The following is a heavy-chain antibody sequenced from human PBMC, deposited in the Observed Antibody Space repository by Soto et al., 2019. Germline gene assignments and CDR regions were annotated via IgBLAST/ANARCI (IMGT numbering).Heavy chain of an antibody. D-gene: IGHD2-2*01. Sequence: GGSLRLSCAAPGLTFNNAWMNWVRQAPGKGLEWVGRVKSKSDGGSTDYAAPVKGRFGISRDDSKNMVYLQMNSLKTEDTAVYYCATGYCTTISCYFDYWGQGALVTVSS. V-gene: IGHV3-15*01. CDR2: VKSKSDGGST. CDR3: ATGYCTTISCYFDY. CDR1: GLTFNNAW. J-gene: IGHJ4*02.